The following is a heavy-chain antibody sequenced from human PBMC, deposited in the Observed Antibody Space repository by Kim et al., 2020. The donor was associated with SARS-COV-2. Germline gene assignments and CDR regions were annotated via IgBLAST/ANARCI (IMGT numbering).Heavy chain of an antibody. Sequence: GGSLRLSCVTSGFTFSKNYMSWVRQAPGKGLEWVSAIYTDGSTYYRESVKGRFIISRDNSKNTLYFHMGSLRAEDTAVYYCSAEGESHYDKCLDSWGQGT. CDR2: IYTDGST. V-gene: IGHV3-53*01. CDR3: SAEGESHYDKCLDS. CDR1: GFTFSKNY. D-gene: IGHD3-22*01. J-gene: IGHJ5*01.